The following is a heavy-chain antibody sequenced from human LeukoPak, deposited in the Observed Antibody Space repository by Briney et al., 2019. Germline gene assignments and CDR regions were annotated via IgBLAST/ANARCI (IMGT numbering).Heavy chain of an antibody. V-gene: IGHV4-30-4*08. CDR2: IYYSGST. CDR1: GGSISSGDCY. D-gene: IGHD3-10*01. Sequence: PSQTLSLTCTVSGGSISSGDCYWSWIRQPPGKGLEWIGYIYYSGSTYYNPSLKSRVAISVDTSKNQFSLKLSSVTAADTAVYYCARGDYYGSGSYHWGQGTLVTVSS. J-gene: IGHJ5*02. CDR3: ARGDYYGSGSYH.